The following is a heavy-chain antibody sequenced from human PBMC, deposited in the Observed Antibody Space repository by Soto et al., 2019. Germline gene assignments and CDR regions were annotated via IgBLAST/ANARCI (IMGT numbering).Heavy chain of an antibody. CDR1: GGSISSYY. J-gene: IGHJ6*02. Sequence: PSETLSLTCTVSGGSISSYYWSWIRQPPGKGLEWIGYVYYSGSTNYNPSLKSRVIISVDTSKNQFSLKLSSVTAADTAVYYCAREGYRGGYYYYHGMDGWGQGTTVTVSS. CDR2: VYYSGST. CDR3: AREGYRGGYYYYHGMDG. D-gene: IGHD1-1*01. V-gene: IGHV4-59*01.